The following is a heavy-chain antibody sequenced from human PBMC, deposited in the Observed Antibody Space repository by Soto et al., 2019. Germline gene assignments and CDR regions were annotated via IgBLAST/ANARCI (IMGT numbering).Heavy chain of an antibody. CDR3: ARDSSGYYWYFDY. Sequence: QVQLQESGPGLVKPSQTLSLTCTVSGGSISTGGNYWSWIRQHPGKGLEWIGYIDYSGSTYYKPSLKSRVTISVDTSKNQFSLKLSSVTAADTAVYYCARDSSGYYWYFDYWGQGTLVTVSS. CDR1: GGSISTGGNY. V-gene: IGHV4-31*03. D-gene: IGHD3-22*01. CDR2: IDYSGST. J-gene: IGHJ4*02.